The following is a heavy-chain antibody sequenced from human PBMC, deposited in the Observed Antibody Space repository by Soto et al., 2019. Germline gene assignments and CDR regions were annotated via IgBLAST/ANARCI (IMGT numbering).Heavy chain of an antibody. V-gene: IGHV4-30-4*01. CDR3: ARDRVGATWDYYYYGMDV. D-gene: IGHD1-26*01. CDR1: GGSISSGDYY. J-gene: IGHJ6*02. Sequence: SETLSLTCTVSGGSISSGDYYWSWIRQPPGKGLEWIGYIYYSGSTYYNPSLKSRVTISVDTSKNQFSLKLSSVTAADTAVYNCARDRVGATWDYYYYGMDVWGQGTTVTVSS. CDR2: IYYSGST.